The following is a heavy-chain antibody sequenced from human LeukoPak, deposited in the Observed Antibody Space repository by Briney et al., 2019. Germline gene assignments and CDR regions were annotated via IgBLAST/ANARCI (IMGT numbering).Heavy chain of an antibody. J-gene: IGHJ4*02. CDR3: ARADSQGYYFDY. Sequence: SETLSLTCTVSGYSISSGYYWGWIRQPPGKGLEWIGSIYHSGSTYYNPSLKSRVTISVDTSKNQFSLKLSSVTAADTVVYYCARADSQGYYFDYWGQGTLVTVSS. CDR1: GYSISSGYY. V-gene: IGHV4-38-2*02. CDR2: IYHSGST. D-gene: IGHD3-22*01.